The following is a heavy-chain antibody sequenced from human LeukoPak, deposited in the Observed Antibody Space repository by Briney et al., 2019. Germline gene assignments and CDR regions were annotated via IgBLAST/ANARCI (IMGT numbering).Heavy chain of an antibody. D-gene: IGHD2-2*01. V-gene: IGHV1-2*02. Sequence: ASVTVSCKASGYTFTGYYMHWVRQAPGQGLEWMGWINPNSGGTNYAQKFQGRVTMTRDTSISTAYMELSRLRSDDTAVYYCARDPLYCSSTSCYSFGGYLDPWGQGTLVTVSS. CDR3: ARDPLYCSSTSCYSFGGYLDP. CDR2: INPNSGGT. CDR1: GYTFTGYY. J-gene: IGHJ5*02.